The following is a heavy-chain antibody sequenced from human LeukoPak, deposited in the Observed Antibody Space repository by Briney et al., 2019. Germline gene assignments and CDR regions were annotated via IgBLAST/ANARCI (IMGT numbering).Heavy chain of an antibody. J-gene: IGHJ1*01. V-gene: IGHV3-21*01. CDR1: GFTFSSYS. CDR2: ISSSSSYI. Sequence: GGSLRLSCAASGFTFSSYSMNWVRQAPGKGLEWVSSISSSSSYIYYADSVKGRLTISRDNAKNSLYLQMNSLRAEDTAVYYCARDPGSSLEYFQHWGQGTLVTVSS. D-gene: IGHD6-13*01. CDR3: ARDPGSSLEYFQH.